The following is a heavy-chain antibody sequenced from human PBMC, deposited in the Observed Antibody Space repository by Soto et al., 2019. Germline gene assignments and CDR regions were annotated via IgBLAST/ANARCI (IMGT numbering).Heavy chain of an antibody. D-gene: IGHD3-16*01. Sequence: QVQLVQSGAEVKKPGSSVKVSCKASGYTLTSYYIHWVQQAPGQGLEWMGVINPRGGSTNYAQKFQGRVTMTRDTYTSTVYMELSSLRSEDTAVYFCARDWGSGNYYGMDVWGQGTTVTVSS. J-gene: IGHJ6*02. CDR2: INPRGGST. CDR3: ARDWGSGNYYGMDV. V-gene: IGHV1-46*01. CDR1: GYTLTSYY.